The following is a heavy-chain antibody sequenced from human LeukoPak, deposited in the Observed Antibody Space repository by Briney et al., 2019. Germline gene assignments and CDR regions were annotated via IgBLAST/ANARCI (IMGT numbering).Heavy chain of an antibody. J-gene: IGHJ4*02. V-gene: IGHV1-24*01. D-gene: IGHD3-3*01. Sequence: GASVKVSCKVSGYTLTELSMHWVRQAPGKGLEWMGGFDPEDGETIYAQKLQGRVTMATDTSTSTAYMELRSLRSDDTAVYYCARATYYDFWSGYYALDYWGQGTLVTVSS. CDR1: GYTLTELS. CDR3: ARATYYDFWSGYYALDY. CDR2: FDPEDGET.